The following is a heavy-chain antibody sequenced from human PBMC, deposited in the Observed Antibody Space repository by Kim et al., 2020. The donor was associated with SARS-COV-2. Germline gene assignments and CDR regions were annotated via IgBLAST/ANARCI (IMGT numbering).Heavy chain of an antibody. CDR3: ASLRVGATDY. CDR2: ISSSGSTR. J-gene: IGHJ4*02. V-gene: IGHV3-48*03. D-gene: IGHD1-26*01. Sequence: GGSLRLSCAASGFTFSSYEMNWVRQAPGKGLEWVSYISSSGSTRYYADSVKGRFTISRDNAKNSVYLQMNSLRAEYTAVYYCASLRVGATDYWGQGTLVTVSS. CDR1: GFTFSSYE.